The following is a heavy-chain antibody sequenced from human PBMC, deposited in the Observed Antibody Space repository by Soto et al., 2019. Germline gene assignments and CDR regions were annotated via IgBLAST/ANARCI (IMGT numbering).Heavy chain of an antibody. D-gene: IGHD6-19*01. CDR1: GFTFSSCA. V-gene: IGHV3-23*01. CDR3: AKEGSSGWYYSDY. CDR2: ISGSGGSA. J-gene: IGHJ4*02. Sequence: LRLSCAASGFTFSSCAMNWVRQAPGKGLEWVSTISGSGGSAYYADSVKGRFTISKDNSKNTLYLQMNSLRAEDTAVYFCAKEGSSGWYYSDYWGQGTLVTVSS.